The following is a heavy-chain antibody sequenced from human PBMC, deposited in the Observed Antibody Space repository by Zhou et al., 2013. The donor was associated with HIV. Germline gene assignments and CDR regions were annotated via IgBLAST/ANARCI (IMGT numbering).Heavy chain of an antibody. D-gene: IGHD2-2*01. J-gene: IGHJ5*02. CDR1: GYAFTSYY. V-gene: IGHV1-2*06. Sequence: QVQLVQSGAEMKKPGASVNISCEASGYAFTSYYIHWVRQAPGQGLEWLGLINPNSGGTNYAQKFQGRVTMTRDTSISTAYMELSRLRSDDTAVYYCARGGFVPAAMGGWFDPWGQGTLVTVSS. CDR2: INPNSGGT. CDR3: ARGGFVPAAMGGWFDP.